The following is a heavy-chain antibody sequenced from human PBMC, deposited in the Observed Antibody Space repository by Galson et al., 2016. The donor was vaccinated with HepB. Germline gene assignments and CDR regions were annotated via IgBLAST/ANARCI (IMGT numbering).Heavy chain of an antibody. Sequence: ALRLSCAASGFIFRRFGMHWVRQAPGKGLEWVGIIWYDGSNSYYAESVKGRFTISRDNSKNTLYLQMSSLRAEDSAVYYCARDKEEDTYGFSAFELWGHGTVVTVSS. J-gene: IGHJ3*01. V-gene: IGHV3-33*01. CDR1: GFIFRRFG. CDR2: IWYDGSNS. CDR3: ARDKEEDTYGFSAFEL. D-gene: IGHD5-18*01.